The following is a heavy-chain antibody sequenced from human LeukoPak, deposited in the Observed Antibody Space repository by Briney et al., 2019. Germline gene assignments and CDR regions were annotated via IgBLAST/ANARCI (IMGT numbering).Heavy chain of an antibody. CDR2: INPNSGGT. V-gene: IGHV1-2*04. D-gene: IGHD6-19*01. J-gene: IGHJ4*02. CDR3: ARGIAVAGQAWYFDY. Sequence: ASVKVSCKASGYTFTGYYMHWVRQAPGQGLEWMGWINPNSGGTNYAQKFQGWVTMTRDTSISTAYTELSRLRSDDTAVYYCARGIAVAGQAWYFDYWGQGTLVTVSS. CDR1: GYTFTGYY.